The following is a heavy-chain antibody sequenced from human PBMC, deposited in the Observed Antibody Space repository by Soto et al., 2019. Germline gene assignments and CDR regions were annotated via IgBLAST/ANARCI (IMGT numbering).Heavy chain of an antibody. V-gene: IGHV3-30*18. CDR1: GFTFSSYG. D-gene: IGHD2-2*01. CDR2: ISYDGSNK. Sequence: GGSLRLSCAASGFTFSSYGLHWVRQAPGKGLEWVAVISYDGSNKYYADSVKGRFTISRDNSKNTLYLQMNSLRAEDTAVYYCAKDTRSSTSRPINWFDPWGQGTLVTVSS. CDR3: AKDTRSSTSRPINWFDP. J-gene: IGHJ5*02.